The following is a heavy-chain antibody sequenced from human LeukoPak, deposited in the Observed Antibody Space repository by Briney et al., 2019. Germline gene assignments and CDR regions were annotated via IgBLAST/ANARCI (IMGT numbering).Heavy chain of an antibody. CDR1: GGSISSSSYY. CDR2: IYYSGST. D-gene: IGHD5-24*01. J-gene: IGHJ4*02. CDR3: ARLGEMATTYFDY. V-gene: IGHV4-39*01. Sequence: SETLSLTRTVSGGSISSSSYYWGWIRQPPGKGLEWIGNIYYSGSTYYNPSLKSRVTISVDTSKNQFSLKLSSVTAADTAVYYCARLGEMATTYFDYWGQGTLVTVSS.